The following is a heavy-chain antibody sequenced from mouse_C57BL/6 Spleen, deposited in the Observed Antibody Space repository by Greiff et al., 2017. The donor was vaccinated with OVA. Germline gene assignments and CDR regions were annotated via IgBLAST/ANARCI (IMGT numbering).Heavy chain of an antibody. J-gene: IGHJ1*03. CDR1: GFTFSSYG. CDR3: ARHDYDYWYFEV. D-gene: IGHD2-4*01. V-gene: IGHV5-6*01. CDR2: ISSGGSYT. Sequence: EVKVVESGGDLVKPGGSLKLSCAASGFTFSSYGMSWVRQTPDKRLEWVATISSGGSYTYYPDSVKGRFTISRDNAKNTLYLQMSSLKSEDTAMYYCARHDYDYWYFEVWGTGTTVTVSA.